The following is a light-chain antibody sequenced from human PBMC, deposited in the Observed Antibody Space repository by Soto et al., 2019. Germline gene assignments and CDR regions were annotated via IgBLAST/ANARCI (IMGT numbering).Light chain of an antibody. Sequence: DIQMTQSPSSLSTSVGDRVTITCRASQYINNYLNWYQQKPGKAPKLLIFAAYNLQSGVPSRFSGSGSGTDFTVTISSRQPEDFATYYCQQSYSTPPYTFGQGTKLDMK. CDR1: QYINNY. J-gene: IGKJ2*01. V-gene: IGKV1-39*01. CDR2: AAY. CDR3: QQSYSTPPYT.